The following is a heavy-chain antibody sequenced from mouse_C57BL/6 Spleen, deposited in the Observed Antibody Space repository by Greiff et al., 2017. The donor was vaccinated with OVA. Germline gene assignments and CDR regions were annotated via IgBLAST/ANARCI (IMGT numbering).Heavy chain of an antibody. CDR3: ARGSGSLYYFDY. CDR2: IYPGSGST. CDR1: GYTFTSYW. D-gene: IGHD1-1*01. V-gene: IGHV1-55*01. J-gene: IGHJ2*01. Sequence: VQLQQPGAELVKPGASVKMSCKASGYTFTSYWITWVKQRPGQGLEWIGDIYPGSGSTNYNEKFKSKATLTVDTSSSTAYMQLSSLTSEDSAVYYCARGSGSLYYFDYWGQGTTLTVSS.